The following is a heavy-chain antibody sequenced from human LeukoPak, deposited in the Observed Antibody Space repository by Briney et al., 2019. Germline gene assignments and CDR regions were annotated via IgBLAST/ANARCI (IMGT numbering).Heavy chain of an antibody. J-gene: IGHJ6*03. CDR3: AKAGLKKSIYYYGSGTYGHYYYMDV. CDR1: GFTFSSYG. D-gene: IGHD3-10*01. V-gene: IGHV3-23*01. Sequence: GALRLSCAASGFTFSSYGMSWVRQAPGKGLEWVSAISGSGGSTYYADSVKGRFTISRDNSKNTLYLQMNSLRAEDTAVYYCAKAGLKKSIYYYGSGTYGHYYYMDVWGIGTTVTISS. CDR2: ISGSGGST.